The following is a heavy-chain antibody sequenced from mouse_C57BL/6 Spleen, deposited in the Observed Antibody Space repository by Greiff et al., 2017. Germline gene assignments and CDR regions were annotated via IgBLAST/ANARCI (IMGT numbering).Heavy chain of an antibody. D-gene: IGHD1-1*01. J-gene: IGHJ4*01. Sequence: QVQLQQPGAELVMPGASVKLSCKASGYTFTSYWMHWVKQRPGQGLEWIGEIDPSDSYTNYNQKFKGKSTLTVDTSSSTAYMQLSSLTSEDSAVYYCAKGGYGSSFYAMDYWGQGTSVTVSS. CDR1: GYTFTSYW. CDR3: AKGGYGSSFYAMDY. CDR2: IDPSDSYT. V-gene: IGHV1-69*01.